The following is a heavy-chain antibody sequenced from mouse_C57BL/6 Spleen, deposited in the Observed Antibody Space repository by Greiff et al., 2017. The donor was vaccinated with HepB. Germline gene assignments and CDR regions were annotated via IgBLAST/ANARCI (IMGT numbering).Heavy chain of an antibody. CDR2: IRNKANGYTT. D-gene: IGHD4-1*01. CDR1: GFTFTDYY. V-gene: IGHV7-3*01. CDR3: ARSSLGFDY. Sequence: EVKLVESGGGLVQPGGSLSLSCAASGFTFTDYYMSWVRQPPGKALEWLGFIRNKANGYTTEYSASVKGRFTISRDNSQSILYLQMNALRAEDSATYYCARSSLGFDYWGQGTTLTVSS. J-gene: IGHJ2*01.